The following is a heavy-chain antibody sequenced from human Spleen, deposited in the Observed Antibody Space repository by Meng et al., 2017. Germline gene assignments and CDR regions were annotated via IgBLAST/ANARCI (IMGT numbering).Heavy chain of an antibody. CDR3: ARDPYYDSSGYMN. CDR1: GFTFSSYA. CDR2: INWNGGST. V-gene: IGHV3-20*04. Sequence: GESLKISCAASGFTFSSYAMSWVRQAPGKGLEWVSGINWNGGSTGYADSVKGRFTISRDNAKNSLYLQMNSLRAEDTALYYCARDPYYDSSGYMNWGQGTLVTVSS. D-gene: IGHD3-22*01. J-gene: IGHJ4*02.